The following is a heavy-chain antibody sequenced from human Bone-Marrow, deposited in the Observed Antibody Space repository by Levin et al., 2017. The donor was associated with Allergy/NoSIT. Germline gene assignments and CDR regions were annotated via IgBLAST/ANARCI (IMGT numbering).Heavy chain of an antibody. D-gene: IGHD6-13*01. J-gene: IGHJ3*02. V-gene: IGHV3-53*01. Sequence: TGGSLRLSCAASGFTVRDNYMSWVRQAPGKGLQWVSVINSGGSTNYADSVKGRFTISRDNSKNTLDLQMNSLRAEDTAVYYCARDSSSWYRAFEIWGQGTMVTVSS. CDR3: ARDSSSWYRAFEI. CDR1: GFTVRDNY. CDR2: INSGGST.